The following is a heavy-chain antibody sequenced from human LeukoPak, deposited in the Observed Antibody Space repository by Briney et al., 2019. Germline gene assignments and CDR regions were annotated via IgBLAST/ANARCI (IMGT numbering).Heavy chain of an antibody. CDR1: GFSFNNFD. CDR3: AKLMTTVTTGVIY. Sequence: PGGSLRLSCAASGFSFNNFDMTWVRQPPGKGLEWVSAISARGGSTYYAGSVKGRFSISRDNSKNTLYLQMSSLRAEDTAVYFCAKLMTTVTTGVIYWGQGTLVTVSS. J-gene: IGHJ4*02. V-gene: IGHV3-23*01. D-gene: IGHD4-17*01. CDR2: ISARGGST.